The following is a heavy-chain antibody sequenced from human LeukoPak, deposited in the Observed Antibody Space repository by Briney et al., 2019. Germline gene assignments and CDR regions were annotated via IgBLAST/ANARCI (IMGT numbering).Heavy chain of an antibody. CDR2: IIPIFGTA. CDR1: GGTFSSYA. CDR3: ARAFWSAPGAFDFDY. V-gene: IGHV1-69*05. Sequence: SVKVSCKASGGTFSSYAISWVRQAPGQGLEWMGGIIPIFGTANYAQKFQGRVTITTDESTSTAYMELSGLRSEDTAVYYCARAFWSAPGAFDFDYWGQGTLVTVSS. J-gene: IGHJ4*02. D-gene: IGHD3-3*01.